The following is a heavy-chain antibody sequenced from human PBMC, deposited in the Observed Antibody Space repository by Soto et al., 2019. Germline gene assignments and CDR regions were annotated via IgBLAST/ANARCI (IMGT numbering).Heavy chain of an antibody. CDR1: GFTFSSYA. CDR3: ARDNPGVAGTG. J-gene: IGHJ4*02. V-gene: IGHV3-30-3*01. Sequence: VQLVESGGGVVQPGRSLRLSCAASGFTFSSYAMHWVRQAPGKGLEWVAVISYDGSNKYYADSVKGRFTISRDNSKNTLYLQMNSLRAEDTAVYYCARDNPGVAGTGWGQGTLVTVSS. CDR2: ISYDGSNK. D-gene: IGHD6-19*01.